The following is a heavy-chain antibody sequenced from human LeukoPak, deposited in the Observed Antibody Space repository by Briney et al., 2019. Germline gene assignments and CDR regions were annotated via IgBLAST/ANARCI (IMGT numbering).Heavy chain of an antibody. V-gene: IGHV1-69*06. CDR3: AADPDYNGNGDAFDF. Sequence: SVKVSCKASGGTFSSYAISWVRQAPGQGLEWMGGIIPIFGTANYAQKFQGRVTITADKSTSTAYMELSSLRSEDTAVYYCAADPDYNGNGDAFDFWGQGTMVTVSS. J-gene: IGHJ3*01. CDR2: IIPIFGTA. CDR1: GGTFSSYA. D-gene: IGHD4-23*01.